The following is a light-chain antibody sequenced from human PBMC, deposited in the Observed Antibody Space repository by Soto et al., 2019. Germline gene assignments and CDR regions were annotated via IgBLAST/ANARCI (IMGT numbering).Light chain of an antibody. J-gene: IGKJ1*01. CDR2: AAS. V-gene: IGKV1-9*01. CDR3: QQLNSYPRT. Sequence: DIQLTQSPSFLSASLGDRVTITCRASQGISRYLAWYQQKPGRAPTLLIYAASTLQSGVPSRFSGSGSGTEFTLTISGLQPEDFARYYCQQLNSYPRTFGLGNTVEIK. CDR1: QGISRY.